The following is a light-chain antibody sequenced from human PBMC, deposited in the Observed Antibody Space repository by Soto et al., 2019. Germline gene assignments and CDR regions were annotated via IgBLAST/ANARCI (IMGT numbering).Light chain of an antibody. V-gene: IGKV1-6*01. Sequence: AIQMTQSPSSLSASVGDRVTITCRASHGIRNDLGWYQQKPGKAPKLLIYAASSLQSGVPSSFSGSVSVTDFTLTISSLKPKDFPTYYCQQSYSTPLTFGGGTKVDIK. CDR1: HGIRND. J-gene: IGKJ4*01. CDR3: QQSYSTPLT. CDR2: AAS.